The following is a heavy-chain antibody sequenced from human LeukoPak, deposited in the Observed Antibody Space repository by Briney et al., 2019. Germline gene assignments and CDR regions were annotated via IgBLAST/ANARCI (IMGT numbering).Heavy chain of an antibody. D-gene: IGHD1-26*01. CDR1: GGSISSGNYY. Sequence: PSQTLSLTCTVSGGSISSGNYYWSWIRQPAGKGLEWIGRLSTSGSTNYNPSLKSRLTISIDASKNQFSLRLSSVTAADTAVYYCTRGGELMNFWGQGTLVTVSS. CDR3: TRGGELMNF. V-gene: IGHV4-61*02. CDR2: LSTSGST. J-gene: IGHJ4*02.